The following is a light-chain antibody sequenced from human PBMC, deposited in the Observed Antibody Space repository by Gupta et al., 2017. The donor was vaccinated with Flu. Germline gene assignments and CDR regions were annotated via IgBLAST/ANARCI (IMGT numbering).Light chain of an antibody. V-gene: IGLV1-44*01. J-gene: IGLJ2*01. Sequence: QPVLTQPPSASGAPAQRVTITCSGSISNIGSNTVNWSQQVPGTAPNILIYRNNQRHPGVTDRFSGSKSGTSAFLAITGLQSEDEADYYCGAWADSINGLVFGGGTKLTVL. CDR3: GAWADSINGLV. CDR1: ISNIGSNT. CDR2: RNN.